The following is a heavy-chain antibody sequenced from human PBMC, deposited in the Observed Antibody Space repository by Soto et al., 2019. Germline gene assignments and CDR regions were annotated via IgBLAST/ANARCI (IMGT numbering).Heavy chain of an antibody. CDR3: AREIMPLTNDWYFDL. CDR1: GDSVSSNSAA. CDR2: TYYRSKWYN. J-gene: IGHJ2*01. V-gene: IGHV6-1*01. D-gene: IGHD2-8*01. Sequence: SQTLSLTCAISGDSVSSNSAAWNWIRQSPSRGLEWLGRTYYRSKWYNDYAVSVKSRITINPDTSKNQFSLRLSSVTAADTAVYYCAREIMPLTNDWYFDLWGRGTLVTVSS.